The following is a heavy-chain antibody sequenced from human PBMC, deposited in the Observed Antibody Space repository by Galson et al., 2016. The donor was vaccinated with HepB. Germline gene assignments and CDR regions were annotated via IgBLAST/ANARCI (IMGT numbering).Heavy chain of an antibody. CDR2: ISSSGSTI. CDR1: GFTFTDHY. J-gene: IGHJ1*01. D-gene: IGHD1-26*01. Sequence: SLRLSCAASGFTFTDHYMSWIRQTPVKGLEWVSYISSSGSTIYYEDSVKGRFTISRDNAKNSLFLQMNSLRAEDTAVYYCARGGSCSPDFWGQGTLVTVSS. CDR3: ARGGSCSPDF. V-gene: IGHV3-11*01.